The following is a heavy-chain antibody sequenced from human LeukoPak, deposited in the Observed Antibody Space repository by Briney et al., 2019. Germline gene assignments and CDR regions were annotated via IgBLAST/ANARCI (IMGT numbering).Heavy chain of an antibody. Sequence: GGSLRLSCAASGFTFSSYAMSWVRQAPGKGLEWVSAISGSGGSTYYADSVKGRFTISRDNSKNTLYLQMNSLRAEDTAVYYCANEGTRGYGSGSNPDYWGQGTLVTVSS. J-gene: IGHJ4*02. CDR1: GFTFSSYA. CDR2: ISGSGGST. D-gene: IGHD3-10*01. V-gene: IGHV3-23*01. CDR3: ANEGTRGYGSGSNPDY.